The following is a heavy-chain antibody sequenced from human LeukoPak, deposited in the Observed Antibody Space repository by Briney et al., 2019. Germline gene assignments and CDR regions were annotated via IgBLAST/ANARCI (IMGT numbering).Heavy chain of an antibody. V-gene: IGHV1-69*04. CDR1: GGXFSSYA. CDR3: ARDQGDNSYGYYAIWYAFDV. CDR2: IVPILGIA. J-gene: IGHJ3*01. D-gene: IGHD5-18*01. Sequence: ASVKVSCKASGGXFSSYAISWVRQAPGQGLEWMGRIVPILGIANYAQEFQGRLIITADKATSSAYMELSSLRSEDTAVYYCARDQGDNSYGYYAIWYAFDVWGQGTLVTVSS.